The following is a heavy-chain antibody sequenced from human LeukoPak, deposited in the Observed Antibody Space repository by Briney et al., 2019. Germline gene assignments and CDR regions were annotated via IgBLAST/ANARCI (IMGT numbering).Heavy chain of an antibody. CDR3: ARVSGWPWDH. Sequence: GGSLRLSCAASGFTFSSYSMTWVRQAPGKGLEWVSYISLSSTTIYYADSVKGRFTISRVDAKNSLYLQMNSLRDEDTAVYYCARVSGWPWDHWGQGTLVTVSS. D-gene: IGHD2-15*01. CDR2: ISLSSTTI. J-gene: IGHJ4*02. V-gene: IGHV3-48*02. CDR1: GFTFSSYS.